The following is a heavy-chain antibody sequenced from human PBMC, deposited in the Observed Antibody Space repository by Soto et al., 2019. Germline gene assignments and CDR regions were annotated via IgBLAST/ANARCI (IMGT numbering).Heavy chain of an antibody. CDR3: ARAVVKSRVLRFLEWLPADAFDI. J-gene: IGHJ3*02. Sequence: PSETLSLTSAVSGGSISGSSFYWGWIRQPPEKGLESIGSIHYSGSTYYNPSLKSRVTISVDTSKNQFSLKLSSVTAAATAVYYCARAVVKSRVLRFLEWLPADAFDIWGQGTMVTVSS. V-gene: IGHV4-39*07. CDR1: GGSISGSSFY. CDR2: IHYSGST. D-gene: IGHD3-3*01.